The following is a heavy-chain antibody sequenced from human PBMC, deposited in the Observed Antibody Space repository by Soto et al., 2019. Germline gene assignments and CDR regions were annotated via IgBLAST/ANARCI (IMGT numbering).Heavy chain of an antibody. J-gene: IGHJ4*02. CDR2: IIPILGIT. V-gene: IGHV1-69*04. CDR1: GGTYSSYT. Sequence: GASVKVSCKASGGTYSSYTISWVRQAPGQGLEWMGRIIPILGITNYAQKFQGRVTITADKSTSTAYMELSSLRSEDTAVYYCARDPTEGIVVVPAASDYWGQGTLVTVSS. D-gene: IGHD2-2*01. CDR3: ARDPTEGIVVVPAASDY.